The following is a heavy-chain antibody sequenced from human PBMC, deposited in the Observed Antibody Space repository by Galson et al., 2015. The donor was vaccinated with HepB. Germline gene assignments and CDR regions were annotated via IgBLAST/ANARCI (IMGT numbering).Heavy chain of an antibody. J-gene: IGHJ6*02. D-gene: IGHD4-11*01. V-gene: IGHV3-7*03. CDR1: GFTFSSYW. CDR3: ARDRGDYSNLYYYYGMDV. CDR2: IKQDGSEK. Sequence: SLRLSCAASGFTFSSYWMSWVRQAPGKGLEWVANIKQDGSEKYYVDSVKGRFTISRDNAKNSLYLQMNSLRAEDTAVYYCARDRGDYSNLYYYYGMDVWGQGTTVTVSS.